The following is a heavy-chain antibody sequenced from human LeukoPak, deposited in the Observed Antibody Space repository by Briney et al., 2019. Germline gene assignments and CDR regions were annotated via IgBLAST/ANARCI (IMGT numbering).Heavy chain of an antibody. CDR2: ISYDGSNK. Sequence: GRSLRLSCAASGFTFSSYGMHWVRQAPGKGLEWVAIISYDGSNKYYADSVKGRFTISRDNSKNTLYLQMNSLRAEDTAVYYCAKNFYYDSSGYSGYWGQGTLVTVSS. CDR3: AKNFYYDSSGYSGY. CDR1: GFTFSSYG. J-gene: IGHJ4*02. D-gene: IGHD3-22*01. V-gene: IGHV3-30*18.